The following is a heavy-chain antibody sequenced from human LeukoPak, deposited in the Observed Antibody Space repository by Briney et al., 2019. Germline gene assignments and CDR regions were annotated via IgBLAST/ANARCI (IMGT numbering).Heavy chain of an antibody. CDR2: INANGRNT. D-gene: IGHD2-2*01. CDR1: GFTFSSYA. V-gene: IGHV3-23*01. J-gene: IGHJ4*02. Sequence: GGSLRLSCAASGFTFSSYAMSWVRQTPGKGLEWVSAINANGRNTYYADSVKGRFTISRDNSKNTLYMQMNSLRSEDTAMYYCASPLGYCSSTSCPGDYWGQGTLVTVSS. CDR3: ASPLGYCSSTSCPGDY.